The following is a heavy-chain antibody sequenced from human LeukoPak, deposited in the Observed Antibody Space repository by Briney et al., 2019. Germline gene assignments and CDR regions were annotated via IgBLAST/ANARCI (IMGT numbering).Heavy chain of an antibody. D-gene: IGHD3-10*01. J-gene: IGHJ4*02. Sequence: GGSLRLSCAASGFTFTGHWMAWVRQAPGKGLEWVANMNQDGSEKYYVDSVKGRFTISRDNAKTSVYLQMNSLRVEDTAVYYCARDLRGVFDFWGQGTLVPVAS. CDR3: ARDLRGVFDF. CDR1: GFTFTGHW. V-gene: IGHV3-7*01. CDR2: MNQDGSEK.